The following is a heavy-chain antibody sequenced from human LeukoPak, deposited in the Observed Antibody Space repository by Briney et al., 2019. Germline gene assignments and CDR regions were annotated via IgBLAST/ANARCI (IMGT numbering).Heavy chain of an antibody. Sequence: ASVKVSCKASGGTFSSYVISWVRPAPGQGLEWMGRIIPILGIANYAQKFQGRVTITADKSTSTAYMELSSLRSEDTAVYYCARVHPYGDHYYFDYWGQGTLVTVSS. CDR3: ARVHPYGDHYYFDY. CDR2: IIPILGIA. J-gene: IGHJ4*02. CDR1: GGTFSSYV. D-gene: IGHD4-17*01. V-gene: IGHV1-69*04.